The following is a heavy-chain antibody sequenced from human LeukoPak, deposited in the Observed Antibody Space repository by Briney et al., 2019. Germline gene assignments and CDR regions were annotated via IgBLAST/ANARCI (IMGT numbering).Heavy chain of an antibody. CDR2: VSGNGSNT. CDR3: AKVPVSGYFFDY. V-gene: IGHV3-23*01. Sequence: PGGSLRLSCAASGFTFTGTAMCWVRQAPGKGLEWVAAVSGNGSNTYYLDSVKSRFTVSRDNSRSILYLQMDSLRAEDTAVYYCAKVPVSGYFFDYWGQGTLVTVSS. D-gene: IGHD6-19*01. CDR1: GFTFTGTA. J-gene: IGHJ4*02.